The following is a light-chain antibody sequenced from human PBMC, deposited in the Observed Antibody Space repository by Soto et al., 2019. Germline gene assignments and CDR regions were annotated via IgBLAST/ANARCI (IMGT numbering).Light chain of an antibody. CDR3: QQYYSTPPRT. CDR1: QSVLYSSNNKNY. V-gene: IGKV4-1*01. CDR2: WAS. J-gene: IGKJ2*01. Sequence: DIVMTQSPDSLAVSLGERATINCKSSQSVLYSSNNKNYLAWYQQKPGQPPKLLIYWASTRESGVPDRFSGSGSGTDFTLTISSLQAEDVAVYSCQQYYSTPPRTFGQGTKLEIK.